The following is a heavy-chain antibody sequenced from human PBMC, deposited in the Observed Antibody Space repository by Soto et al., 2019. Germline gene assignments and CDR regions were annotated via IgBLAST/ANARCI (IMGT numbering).Heavy chain of an antibody. D-gene: IGHD2-2*01. CDR2: IKSKNDGGTT. V-gene: IGHV3-15*07. CDR3: TSAGQYCTSTTCKAY. Sequence: EVQVVESGGGLVKPGGSLRLSCAASGFDFTNSWMNWVRQAPGKGLEWVGRIKSKNDGGTTDYAAPVQGRFTISRDDSKTTIYLQMNSLKTEDTAVYYCTSAGQYCTSTTCKAYWGQGTPVTVSS. CDR1: GFDFTNSW. J-gene: IGHJ4*02.